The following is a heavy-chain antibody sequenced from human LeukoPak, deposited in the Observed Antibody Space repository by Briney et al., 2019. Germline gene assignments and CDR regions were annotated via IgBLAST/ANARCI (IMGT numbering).Heavy chain of an antibody. J-gene: IGHJ5*02. V-gene: IGHV1-2*02. D-gene: IGHD5-12*01. CDR3: ARGVYSGGYAFDP. CDR1: GYTFTGYY. CDR2: INPNSGGT. Sequence: GASVKVSCKASGYTFTGYYMHWVRQAPGQGLEWMGWINPNSGGTNYAQKFQGRVTMTSDTSISTAYMELSSLRSDDTAVYYCARGVYSGGYAFDPWGQGTLVTVSS.